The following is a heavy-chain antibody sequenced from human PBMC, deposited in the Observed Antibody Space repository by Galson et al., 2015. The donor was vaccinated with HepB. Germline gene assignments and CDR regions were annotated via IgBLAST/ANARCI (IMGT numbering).Heavy chain of an antibody. CDR3: ARDPTGYGYNFDY. V-gene: IGHV3-21*01. CDR2: ISTSTKYI. D-gene: IGHD5-18*01. J-gene: IGHJ4*02. Sequence: SLRLSCAASGFTVSNYSMNWVRQAPGKGLEGVSFISTSTKYILYGHSGKGRFTISRDNAKNSLHLQMNSLRAQDTAVYYCARDPTGYGYNFDYLGQGTLVTVSS. CDR1: GFTVSNYS.